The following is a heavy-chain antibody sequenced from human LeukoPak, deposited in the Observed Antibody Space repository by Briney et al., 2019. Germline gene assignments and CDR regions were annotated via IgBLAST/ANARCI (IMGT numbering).Heavy chain of an antibody. D-gene: IGHD3-10*01. CDR2: INSDGSST. CDR1: GFTFSSYW. V-gene: IGHV3-74*01. Sequence: GGSLRLSCAASGFTFSSYWMHWVRQAPGKGLVWVSRINSDGSSTSYADSVKGRFTISRDNAKNTLHLQMNSLRAGDTAVYYCARVRYYGSGSYRNTHAFDIWGQGTMVTVSS. CDR3: ARVRYYGSGSYRNTHAFDI. J-gene: IGHJ3*02.